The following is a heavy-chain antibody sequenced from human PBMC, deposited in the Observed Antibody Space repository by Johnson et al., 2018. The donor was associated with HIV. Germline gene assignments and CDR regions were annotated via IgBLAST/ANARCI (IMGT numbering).Heavy chain of an antibody. CDR1: GFTFSSYA. CDR3: AKDFVAFWGRPADAFDI. V-gene: IGHV3-30*04. J-gene: IGHJ3*02. Sequence: QVQLVESGGGVVQPGRSLRLSCAASGFTFSSYAMHWVRQAPGKGLAWVAVISYDGSNQYYADSVKGRFTISRDNSKNTLYLQMNSLRVEDTAVYYCAKDFVAFWGRPADAFDIWGQGTMVTVSS. D-gene: IGHD3-16*01. CDR2: ISYDGSNQ.